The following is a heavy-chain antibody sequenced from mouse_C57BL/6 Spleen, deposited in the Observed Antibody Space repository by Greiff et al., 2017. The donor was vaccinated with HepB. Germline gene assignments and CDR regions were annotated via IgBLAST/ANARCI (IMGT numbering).Heavy chain of an antibody. D-gene: IGHD2-3*01. CDR1: GYTFTDHI. J-gene: IGHJ1*03. CDR2: IYPVSGET. Sequence: VQLQQSGAELASPGASVTLSCKASGYTFTDHIMNWVKKRPGQGLEWIGRIYPVSGETNYNQKFMGKATFSVDRSSSTVYMVLNSLTSEDPAVYYCGIIPISLGWLLRWYFDVWGTGTTVTVSS. CDR3: GIIPISLGWLLRWYFDV. V-gene: IGHV1-11*01.